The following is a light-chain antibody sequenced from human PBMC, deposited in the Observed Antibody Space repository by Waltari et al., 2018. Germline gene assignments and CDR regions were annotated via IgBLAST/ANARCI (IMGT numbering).Light chain of an antibody. Sequence: DIQMTQSPSSLSASVGDRVTITCQASQDISNYLNWYQQKLGKAPTLLIYDASNLETGVPARFSGSGSGTDFTFTISSLQPEDIATYYCQQYDNLPRTFGGGTKVEIK. CDR2: DAS. J-gene: IGKJ4*01. V-gene: IGKV1-33*01. CDR3: QQYDNLPRT. CDR1: QDISNY.